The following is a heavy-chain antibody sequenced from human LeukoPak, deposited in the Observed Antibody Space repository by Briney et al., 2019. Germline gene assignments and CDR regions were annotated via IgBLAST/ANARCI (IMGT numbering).Heavy chain of an antibody. Sequence: TGGSLRLSCAASGFTFTNYAMSWVRQAPGKGLEWVPAISGSGASTYYADSVKGRFTISRDNSKNTLYLQMNSLRAEDTAVYYCAKGKYSDYRYYFDYWGQGTLVTVSS. V-gene: IGHV3-23*01. D-gene: IGHD4-11*01. J-gene: IGHJ4*02. CDR3: AKGKYSDYRYYFDY. CDR1: GFTFTNYA. CDR2: ISGSGAST.